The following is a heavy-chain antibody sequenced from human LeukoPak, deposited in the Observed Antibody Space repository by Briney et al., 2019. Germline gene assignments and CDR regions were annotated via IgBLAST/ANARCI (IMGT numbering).Heavy chain of an antibody. D-gene: IGHD1-7*01. CDR3: AKTRTRVV. V-gene: IGHV4-39*01. J-gene: IGHJ6*03. CDR2: IYYSGST. Sequence: PSETLSLTCTVSGGSISSSSYYWGWIRQPPGKGLEWIGSIYYSGSTFYNPSLKSRVTISVDTSKNQFSLKLSSVTATDTAVYYCAKTRTRVVWGKGTTVTVSS. CDR1: GGSISSSSYY.